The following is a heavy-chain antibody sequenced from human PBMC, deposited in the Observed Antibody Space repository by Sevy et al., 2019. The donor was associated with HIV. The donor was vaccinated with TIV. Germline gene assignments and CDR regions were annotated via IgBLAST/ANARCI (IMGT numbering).Heavy chain of an antibody. J-gene: IGHJ4*02. V-gene: IGHV3-23*01. CDR1: GFIFGNYG. CDR2: ISGSDGST. D-gene: IGHD1-1*01. Sequence: GGSLRLSCAASGFIFGNYGMSWVRQAPGKGLEWVSGISGSDGSTYYADSVNGRFTISRDNSKNMLYLQMNTLRAGDTAIYYCAKDSRTIATLDYWGQGALVTVSS. CDR3: AKDSRTIATLDY.